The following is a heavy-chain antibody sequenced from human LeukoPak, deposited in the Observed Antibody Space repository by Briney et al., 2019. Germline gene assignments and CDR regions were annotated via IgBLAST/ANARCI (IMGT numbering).Heavy chain of an antibody. J-gene: IGHJ3*02. V-gene: IGHV3-30-3*01. CDR2: ISYDGSNK. D-gene: IGHD6-13*01. CDR3: ARSIAAAEDAFDI. CDR1: GFTFSSYA. Sequence: GGSLRLSCAASGFTFSSYAMHWVRQAPGKGLEWVAVISYDGSNKYYADSVKGRFTISRDNSKNTLYLQMNSLRAEDTAVYYCARSIAAAEDAFDIWGQGTMVTVSS.